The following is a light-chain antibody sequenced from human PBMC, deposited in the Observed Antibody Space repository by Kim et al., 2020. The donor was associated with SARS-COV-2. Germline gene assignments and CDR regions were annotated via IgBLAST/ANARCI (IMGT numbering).Light chain of an antibody. CDR1: RSDVGGYNY. CDR2: DVN. V-gene: IGLV2-14*03. J-gene: IGLJ3*02. Sequence: QSALTQPASVSGSSGQSITISCTGSRSDVGGYNYVSWYQQHPGKAPKLMIYDVNKRPSGISNRFSGSKSGNTASLTISGLQAEDEADYYCSSYISSSAWVFGGGTQLTVL. CDR3: SSYISSSAWV.